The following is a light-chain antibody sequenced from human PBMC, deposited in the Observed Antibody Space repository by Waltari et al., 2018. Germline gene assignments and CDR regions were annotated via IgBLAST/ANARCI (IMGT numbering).Light chain of an antibody. CDR1: QRISMF. CDR2: GAS. V-gene: IGKV1-39*01. J-gene: IGKJ4*01. Sequence: DIQLTQSPPSLSASVGDSVTITCRARQRISMFLNWYQQKPGKAPNLLIYGASSLQRGVPSRFSGSGSGTDFTLTISSLHPEDFATYYCQQTYSTHLTFGGGTKVEIK. CDR3: QQTYSTHLT.